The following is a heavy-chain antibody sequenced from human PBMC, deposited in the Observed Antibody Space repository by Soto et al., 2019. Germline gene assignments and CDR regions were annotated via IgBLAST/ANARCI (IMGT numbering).Heavy chain of an antibody. V-gene: IGHV4-31*03. CDR1: GGSISSSGYY. CDR3: ARVSTVTTGVYYGMDV. CDR2: IYYSGST. J-gene: IGHJ6*02. D-gene: IGHD4-17*01. Sequence: ASETLSLTCTVSGGSISSSGYYWSWIRQHPGKGLEWIGYIYYSGSTYYNPSLKSRVTISVDTSKNQFSLKLSSVTAADTAVYYCARVSTVTTGVYYGMDVWGQGTTVTVSS.